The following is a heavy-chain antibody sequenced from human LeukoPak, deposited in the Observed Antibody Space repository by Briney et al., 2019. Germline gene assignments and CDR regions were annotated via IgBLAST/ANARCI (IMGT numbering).Heavy chain of an antibody. V-gene: IGHV3-23*01. Sequence: GGSLRLSCAASGFTFSSYGMSWVRQAPGKGLEWVSAISGSGGSTYYADSVKGRFTISRDNSKNTLYLQMNSLRAEDTAVYYCAKEVQDIVVVVAATLLGGFDYWGQGTLVTVSS. J-gene: IGHJ4*02. D-gene: IGHD2-15*01. CDR1: GFTFSSYG. CDR2: ISGSGGST. CDR3: AKEVQDIVVVVAATLLGGFDY.